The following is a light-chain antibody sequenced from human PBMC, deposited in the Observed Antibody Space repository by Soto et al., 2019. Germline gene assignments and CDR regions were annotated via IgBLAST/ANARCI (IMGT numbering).Light chain of an antibody. CDR2: DAS. Sequence: VLTQSPATLSLSPGERATLSCRTSQSTTKSLAWYQQKPGQPPRLLIYDASNRATGIPARFSGSGSGTEFTLTISSLEPEDFAIYYCQQRSNRPPFMYSFGQGTKVDIK. J-gene: IGKJ2*03. CDR3: QQRSNRPPFMYS. V-gene: IGKV3-11*01. CDR1: QSTTKS.